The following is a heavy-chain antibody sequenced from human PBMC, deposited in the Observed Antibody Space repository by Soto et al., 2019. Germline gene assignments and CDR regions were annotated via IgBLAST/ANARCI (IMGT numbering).Heavy chain of an antibody. CDR1: GFTFNTHW. V-gene: IGHV3-74*01. Sequence: XGSLRLSCTASGFTFNTHWMHWVRQAPGKGLVWVSRIYFDGITTNYADSVKGRLTVSRDNAKNTVYLHVNTLRDEDTAVYYCARGGAMGVDYWGQGTLVTVSS. CDR3: ARGGAMGVDY. D-gene: IGHD1-26*01. J-gene: IGHJ4*02. CDR2: IYFDGITT.